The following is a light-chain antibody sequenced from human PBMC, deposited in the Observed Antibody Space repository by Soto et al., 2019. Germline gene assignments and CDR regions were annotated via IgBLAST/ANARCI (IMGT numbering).Light chain of an antibody. V-gene: IGKV1-39*01. CDR2: AAS. J-gene: IGKJ5*01. CDR3: QQYNNWPFS. Sequence: IQMTQSPASLSASVGDRVTITCRASQSISSYLNWYQQKPGKAPKLLIYAASSLQSGVPSRFSATGSETDFTLTISGLQSEDSAVYFCQQYNNWPFSFGQGTRLEIK. CDR1: QSISSY.